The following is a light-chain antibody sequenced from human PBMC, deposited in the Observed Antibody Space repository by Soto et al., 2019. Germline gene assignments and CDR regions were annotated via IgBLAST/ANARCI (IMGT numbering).Light chain of an antibody. V-gene: IGKV1-39*01. Sequence: DIQMTQSPSSLSASVGDRVTITCRASQSISTYLNWYQQHPGKAPELLIYTASNLESGVPSRFIGSGSRTDFTLSISSLQPEDFATYYCQQSYGIPPVTFGGGTKVEIK. CDR3: QQSYGIPPVT. J-gene: IGKJ4*01. CDR2: TAS. CDR1: QSISTY.